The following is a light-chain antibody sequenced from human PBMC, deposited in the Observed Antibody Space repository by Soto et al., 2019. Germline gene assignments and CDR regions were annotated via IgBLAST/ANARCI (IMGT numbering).Light chain of an antibody. Sequence: DIQMTQSPSSLSASVGDRVTITCRASQTISSYLNWYQQKPGKAPNLLIYAASSLQSGVPSRFSGSRSGTDFTLTISSVQPEDFATYYCQQSYSSPITFGQGTRLEIK. V-gene: IGKV1-39*01. CDR1: QTISSY. CDR2: AAS. J-gene: IGKJ5*01. CDR3: QQSYSSPIT.